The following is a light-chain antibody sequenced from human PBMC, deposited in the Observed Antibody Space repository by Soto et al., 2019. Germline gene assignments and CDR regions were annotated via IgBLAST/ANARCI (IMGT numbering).Light chain of an antibody. J-gene: IGLJ2*01. CDR1: SSDVGAYKY. V-gene: IGLV2-14*03. CDR3: NSYTTTSTYL. CDR2: DVS. Sequence: SALTQPASVSGSPGQSITISCTGTSSDVGAYKYVSWYQQHPGKAPKLIIYDVSGRPSGVSNRFSGSKSGNTASLTISGLQADDEADYYCNSYTTTSTYLFGGGTKVTVL.